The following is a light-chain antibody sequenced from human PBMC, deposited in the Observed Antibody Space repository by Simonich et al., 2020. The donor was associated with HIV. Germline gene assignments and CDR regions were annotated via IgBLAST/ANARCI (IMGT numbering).Light chain of an antibody. J-gene: IGKJ1*01. V-gene: IGKV3-15*01. CDR2: GAS. CDR3: QHYNNWPPGT. Sequence: KVMTQSPTTLSVSPGETATPPLRASPSINNHLAGYHQKPGQAPRLLIYGASTRATGIPARFSGSGSGTEFTLTISSLQSEDFAIYYCQHYNNWPPGTFGQGTKVEFK. CDR1: PSINNH.